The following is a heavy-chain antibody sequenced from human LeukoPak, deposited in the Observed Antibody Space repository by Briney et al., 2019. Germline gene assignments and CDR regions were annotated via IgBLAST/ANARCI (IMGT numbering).Heavy chain of an antibody. CDR1: GGSISSTSYY. J-gene: IGHJ4*02. Sequence: SETLSLTCTVSGGSISSTSYYWGWIRQPPGKGLEWIGIIYYSGSTYYNPSLKSRVTISIDTSKNQFSLKLSSVTAADTAVYYCASLVSIAVAPSFDYWGQGTLVTVSS. CDR2: IYYSGST. V-gene: IGHV4-39*07. CDR3: ASLVSIAVAPSFDY. D-gene: IGHD6-19*01.